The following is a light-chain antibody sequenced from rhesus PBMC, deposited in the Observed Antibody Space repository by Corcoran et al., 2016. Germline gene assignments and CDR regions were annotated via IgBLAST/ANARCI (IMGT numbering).Light chain of an antibody. J-gene: IGKJ1*01. V-gene: IGKV1-25*01. CDR1: QGITND. CDR2: EAS. Sequence: DIQMTQSPSSLSASVGDRVTITCRASQGITNDLAWYQQKPGETPKLLIYEASSLQSGIPSRFSGSGARTDFTLTISSLQPEEFATYYCQHYYSTPRTFGQGTKVEIK. CDR3: QHYYSTPRT.